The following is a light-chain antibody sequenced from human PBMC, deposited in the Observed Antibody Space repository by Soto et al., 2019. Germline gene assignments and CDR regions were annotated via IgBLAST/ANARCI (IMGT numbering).Light chain of an antibody. CDR1: SSDVGSYNL. Sequence: QCVLTQPASVSGSPGQSITISCTGTSSDVGSYNLVSWYQQHPGKAPKLMIYEVSKWPSGISNRFSGSKSGNTASLTISGLQAEDEGDYYCCSCAGSHYAFGTGTKVTVL. V-gene: IGLV2-23*02. CDR2: EVS. CDR3: CSCAGSHYA. J-gene: IGLJ1*01.